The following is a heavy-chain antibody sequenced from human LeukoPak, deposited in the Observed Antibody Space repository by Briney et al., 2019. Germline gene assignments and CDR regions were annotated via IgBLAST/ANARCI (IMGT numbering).Heavy chain of an antibody. Sequence: GGSLRLSCAAPGFSFNSYAMNWVRQAPGKGLEWVSAISGRGSSTYYADSVKGRFSLSRDNSKNTLHLQMNSLRAEDTAVYYCVPSKYRNDEYYYGMDVWGPGTTVTGFS. CDR3: VPSKYRNDEYYYGMDV. D-gene: IGHD2/OR15-2a*01. CDR1: GFSFNSYA. J-gene: IGHJ6*02. CDR2: ISGRGSST. V-gene: IGHV3-23*01.